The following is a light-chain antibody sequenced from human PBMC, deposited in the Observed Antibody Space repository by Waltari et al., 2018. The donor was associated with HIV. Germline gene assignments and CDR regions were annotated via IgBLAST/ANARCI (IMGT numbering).Light chain of an antibody. J-gene: IGKJ2*01. CDR2: LGS. CDR1: QSLLHSDGYNF. Sequence: IVMTQSPLSLPVTPGAPATISCRSGQSLLHSDGYNFLDWYLQRPGPPPQLLIYLGSHRAPGVPTRFTGSVSDTNFILNITRVEADDVGVYLCMQSLEIPHTFGQGTRVEI. V-gene: IGKV2-28*01. CDR3: MQSLEIPHT.